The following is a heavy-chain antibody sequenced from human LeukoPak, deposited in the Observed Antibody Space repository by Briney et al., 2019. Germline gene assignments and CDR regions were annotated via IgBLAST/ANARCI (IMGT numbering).Heavy chain of an antibody. CDR2: FYHSGST. J-gene: IGHJ6*04. CDR3: AREVVVPAAMSFRYYYYGMDV. D-gene: IGHD2-2*01. V-gene: IGHV4-30-2*06. CDR1: GGSLSSGGYS. Sequence: SETLSLTCAVSGGSLSSGGYSWSWIRQSPGKGVEWIGYFYHSGSTYYNPSLKSRVTISVDRSKNQFSPKLSSVTAADAAVYFCAREVVVPAAMSFRYYYYGMDVWGKGTTVTVSS.